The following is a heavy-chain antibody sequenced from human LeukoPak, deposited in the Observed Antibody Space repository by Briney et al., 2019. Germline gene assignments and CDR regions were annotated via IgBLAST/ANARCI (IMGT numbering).Heavy chain of an antibody. CDR2: INHSGST. CDR1: GGSISSSIYY. V-gene: IGHV4-39*01. J-gene: IGHJ4*02. D-gene: IGHD3-9*01. Sequence: SETLSLTCTVSGGSISSSIYYWSWIRQPPGKGLEWIGEINHSGSTNYNPSLKSRVTISVDTSKNQFSLKLSSVTAADTAVYYCARHGYYDILTAYYIPTILRYWGQGTLVTVSS. CDR3: ARHGYYDILTAYYIPTILRY.